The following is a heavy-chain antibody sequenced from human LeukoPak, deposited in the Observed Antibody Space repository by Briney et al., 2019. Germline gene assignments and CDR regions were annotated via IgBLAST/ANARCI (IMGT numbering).Heavy chain of an antibody. V-gene: IGHV4-34*01. J-gene: IGHJ4*02. CDR3: ARVSGYGDFVDH. CDR1: GGSFSGYY. Sequence: SETLSLTCAVYGGSFSGYYWSWIRQPPGKGLEWIGEINHSGSTNYNPSLKSRVTISVDTSKNQFSLKLSSVTAADTAVYYCARVSGYGDFVDHWGQGSLVTVSS. CDR2: INHSGST. D-gene: IGHD4-17*01.